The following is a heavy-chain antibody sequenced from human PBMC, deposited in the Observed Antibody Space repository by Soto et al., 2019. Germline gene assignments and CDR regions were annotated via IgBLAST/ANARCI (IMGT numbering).Heavy chain of an antibody. CDR2: IYTSGST. CDR3: ARGVAAAAGTPPEQHYFYYVMDV. D-gene: IGHD6-13*01. Sequence: SETLSLTCTVSGGSISSYYWSWIRQPAGKGLEWIGRIYTSGSTNYNPSLKSRVTMSVDTSKNQFSLKLSSVTAADTALYDCARGVAAAAGTPPEQHYFYYVMDVWAQGTTVSVSS. J-gene: IGHJ6*02. V-gene: IGHV4-4*07. CDR1: GGSISSYY.